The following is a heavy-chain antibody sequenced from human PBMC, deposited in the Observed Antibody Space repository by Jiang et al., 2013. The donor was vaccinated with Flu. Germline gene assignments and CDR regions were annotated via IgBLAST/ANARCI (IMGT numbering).Heavy chain of an antibody. CDR3: ASNDFWSGYYHY. Sequence: PGLVKPSETLSLTCTVSGGSISSYYWSWIRQPPGKGLEWIGYIYYSGSTNYNPSLKSRVTISVDTSKNQFSLKLSSVTAADTAVYYCASNDFWSGYYHYWGQGTLVTVSS. V-gene: IGHV4-59*01. J-gene: IGHJ4*02. CDR1: GGSISSYY. D-gene: IGHD3-3*01. CDR2: IYYSGST.